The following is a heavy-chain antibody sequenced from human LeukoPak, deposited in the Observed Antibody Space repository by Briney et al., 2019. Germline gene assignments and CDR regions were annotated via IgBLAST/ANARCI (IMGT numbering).Heavy chain of an antibody. CDR1: GYSFTNYW. CDR2: IDPGGSYI. J-gene: IGHJ4*02. Sequence: GESLRISCKGSGYSFTNYWITWVRQMPAKGLEWMGRIDPGGSYISYSPSFQGHVTMSVDKSISTAYLQWTSLTASDTAMYYCARLEGSGWSPSRFDYWGQGTLVTVSS. D-gene: IGHD6-19*01. CDR3: ARLEGSGWSPSRFDY. V-gene: IGHV5-10-1*01.